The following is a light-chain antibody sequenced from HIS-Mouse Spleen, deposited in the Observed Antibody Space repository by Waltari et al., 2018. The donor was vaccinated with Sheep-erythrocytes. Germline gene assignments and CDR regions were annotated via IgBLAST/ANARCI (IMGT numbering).Light chain of an antibody. Sequence: DIQMTPSPSSLSASVGDRVTITCRASQSISSYLNWYQQKPGKAPKLLIYAASSLQSGVPSRFSGSGSGTDFTLTISSLQPEDFATYYCQQSYSTPQFTFGPGTKVEIK. CDR3: QQSYSTPQFT. CDR2: AAS. CDR1: QSISSY. J-gene: IGKJ3*01. V-gene: IGKV1-39*01.